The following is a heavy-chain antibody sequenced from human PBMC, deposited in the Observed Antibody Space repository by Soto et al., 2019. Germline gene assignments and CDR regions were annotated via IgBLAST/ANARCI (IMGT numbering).Heavy chain of an antibody. J-gene: IGHJ6*02. CDR2: INPNSGGT. V-gene: IGHV1-2*02. CDR3: ARLRFGYCSGGSCYSHYYYGMDV. Sequence: VASVKVSCKASGYTFTGYYMHWVRQAPGQGLEWMGWINPNSGGTNYAQKFQGRVTMTRDTSISTAYMELSRLRSDDTAMYYCARLRFGYCSGGSCYSHYYYGMDVWGQGTTVTVSS. D-gene: IGHD2-15*01. CDR1: GYTFTGYY.